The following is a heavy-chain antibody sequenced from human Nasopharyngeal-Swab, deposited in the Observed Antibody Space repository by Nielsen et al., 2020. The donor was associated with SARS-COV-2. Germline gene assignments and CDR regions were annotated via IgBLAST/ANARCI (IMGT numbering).Heavy chain of an antibody. Sequence: GGSLRLSCAASGFTFDDYAMHWVQQAPGKGLEWVSGISWNSGSIGYADSVKGRFTISRDNAKNSLYLQMNSLRAEDTALYYCAKDSSMVSLDVWGQGTTVTVSS. J-gene: IGHJ6*02. CDR3: AKDSSMVSLDV. CDR1: GFTFDDYA. D-gene: IGHD5-18*01. V-gene: IGHV3-9*01. CDR2: ISWNSGSI.